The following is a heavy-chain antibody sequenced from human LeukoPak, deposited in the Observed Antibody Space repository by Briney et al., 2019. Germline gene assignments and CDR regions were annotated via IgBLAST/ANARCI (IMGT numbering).Heavy chain of an antibody. CDR3: ARVLTYDDSSGYYAY. CDR2: INPNSGGT. Sequence: ASVKVSCKASGYTFTGYYMHWVRRAPGQGLEWMGWINPNSGGTNYAQTLQGRVTMTRDTSISIVYMELSGLRTDDTALYYCARVLTYDDSSGYYAYWGQGTLVTVPS. J-gene: IGHJ4*02. V-gene: IGHV1-2*02. D-gene: IGHD3-22*01. CDR1: GYTFTGYY.